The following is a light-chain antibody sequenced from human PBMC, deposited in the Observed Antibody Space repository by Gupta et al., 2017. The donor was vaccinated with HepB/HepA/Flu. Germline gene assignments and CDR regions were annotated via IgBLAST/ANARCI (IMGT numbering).Light chain of an antibody. Sequence: DIVITESPDSLPVSLGERATINCKSSQSVLYSSNNKNYLAWYQQKPGQPPKLLIYWASTRESGVPDRFSGSGSGTDFTLTISSLQAEDVAVYYCQQYYSTPLTFGHGTKVDIK. CDR3: QQYYSTPLT. CDR1: QSVLYSSNNKNY. CDR2: WAS. V-gene: IGKV4-1*01. J-gene: IGKJ3*01.